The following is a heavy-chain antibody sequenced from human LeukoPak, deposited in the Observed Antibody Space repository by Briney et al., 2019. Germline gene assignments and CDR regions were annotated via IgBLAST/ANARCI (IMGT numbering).Heavy chain of an antibody. CDR2: IYYSGST. Sequence: SSETLSLTCTVSGGSISSSSYYWGWIRQPPGKGLEWIGSIYYSGSTYYNPSLKSRVTISVDTSKNQFSLKLSSVTAADTAVYYCARHAPLWFGELPPGWFDPWGQGTLVTVSS. D-gene: IGHD3-10*01. CDR3: ARHAPLWFGELPPGWFDP. V-gene: IGHV4-39*01. CDR1: GGSISSSSYY. J-gene: IGHJ5*02.